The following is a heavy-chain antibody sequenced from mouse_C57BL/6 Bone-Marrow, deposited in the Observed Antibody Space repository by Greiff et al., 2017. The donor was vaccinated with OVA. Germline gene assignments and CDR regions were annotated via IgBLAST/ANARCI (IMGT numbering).Heavy chain of an antibody. CDR1: GFTFSSYA. Sequence: EVMLVESGEGLVKPGGSLKLSCAASGFTFSSYAMSWVRQTPEKRLEWVAYISSGGDYIYYAYTVKGRFTISRDNAKNTLYLQMSNLKSEDTAMYYCTRYYYGSSGFAYWGQGTLVTVSA. CDR3: TRYYYGSSGFAY. D-gene: IGHD1-1*01. J-gene: IGHJ3*01. CDR2: ISSGGDYI. V-gene: IGHV5-9-1*02.